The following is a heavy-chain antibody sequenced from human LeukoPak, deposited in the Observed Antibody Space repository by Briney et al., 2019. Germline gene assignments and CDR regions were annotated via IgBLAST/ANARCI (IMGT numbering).Heavy chain of an antibody. Sequence: ASVKVSCKASGYTFTGYYMHWLRQAPGQGLGWMGWINPNSGGTNYAQKFQGRVTMTRDTSISTAYMELSRLRSDDTAVYYCARTTAAIPYYYYYMDVWGKGTTVTVSS. D-gene: IGHD2-2*02. CDR2: INPNSGGT. V-gene: IGHV1-2*02. CDR3: ARTTAAIPYYYYYMDV. CDR1: GYTFTGYY. J-gene: IGHJ6*03.